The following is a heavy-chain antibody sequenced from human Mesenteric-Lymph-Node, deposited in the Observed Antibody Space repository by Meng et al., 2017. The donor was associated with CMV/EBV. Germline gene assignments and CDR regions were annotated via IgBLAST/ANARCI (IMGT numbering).Heavy chain of an antibody. V-gene: IGHV3-9*01. Sequence: SLKISCAASGFKFDDYAMHWVRQVPGKGLEWVSGIDWNSYNVGYADSMKGRFTVSRDNAKNTLYLQMSSLRAEDTAMYYCVRVEGYSDYDPFDYWGQGTLVTVSS. D-gene: IGHD4-11*01. J-gene: IGHJ4*02. CDR2: IDWNSYNV. CDR1: GFKFDDYA. CDR3: VRVEGYSDYDPFDY.